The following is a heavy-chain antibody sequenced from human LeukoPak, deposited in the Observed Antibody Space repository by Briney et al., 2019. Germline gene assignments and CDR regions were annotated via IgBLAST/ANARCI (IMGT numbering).Heavy chain of an antibody. CDR3: ARDQTYSGSGIYTYFDY. J-gene: IGHJ4*02. D-gene: IGHD3-10*01. V-gene: IGHV4-39*07. CDR2: IYYSGST. CDR1: GGSISSGGYY. Sequence: SETLSLTCTVSGGSISSGGYYWGWIRQPPGKGLEWIGSIYYSGSTYYNPSLKSRVTISVDTSKNQFSLKLSSVTAADTAVYYCARDQTYSGSGIYTYFDYWGQGILVTVSS.